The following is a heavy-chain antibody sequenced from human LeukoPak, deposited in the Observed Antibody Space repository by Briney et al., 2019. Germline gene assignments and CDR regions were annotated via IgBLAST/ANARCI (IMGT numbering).Heavy chain of an antibody. CDR2: INSDGSST. V-gene: IGHV3-74*01. Sequence: GGSLRLSCAASGFTFSSYWMHWVRQAPGKGLVWVSRINSDGSSTSHAASVKGRFTISRDNAKNTLYLQMNSLRVEDTAVYYCARGNFRSFGLDVWGQGTTVTVSS. J-gene: IGHJ6*02. CDR1: GFTFSSYW. CDR3: ARGNFRSFGLDV. D-gene: IGHD6-6*01.